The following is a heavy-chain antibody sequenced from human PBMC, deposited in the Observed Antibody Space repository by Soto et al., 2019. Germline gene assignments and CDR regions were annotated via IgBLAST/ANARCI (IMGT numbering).Heavy chain of an antibody. CDR1: GFTFSRHW. D-gene: IGHD6-25*01. V-gene: IGHV3-7*01. Sequence: EVQLVESGGGLVQPGGSLRLSCAASGFTFSRHWMSWVRQAPGKGLEWVAHIKPDGSGESYVDSVRGRFIISRDNAKNSLYLQVNILRAEDTAVYYCARPFSGGAFDIWGQGTVVTVSS. CDR3: ARPFSGGAFDI. J-gene: IGHJ3*02. CDR2: IKPDGSGE.